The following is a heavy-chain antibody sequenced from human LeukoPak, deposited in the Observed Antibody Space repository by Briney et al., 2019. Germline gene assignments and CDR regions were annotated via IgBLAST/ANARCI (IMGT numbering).Heavy chain of an antibody. CDR1: GFTFSDYY. D-gene: IGHD3-10*01. CDR2: ISFSGDNT. J-gene: IGHJ6*02. V-gene: IGHV3-66*01. CDR3: VKDIMGSTDYYYGLDV. Sequence: GGSLRLSCEASGFTFSDYYMSWARQAPGKGLEWVSLISFSGDNTYYADSVKGRLTISRDNSKDTLYLHMSSLRPEDTAVYFCVKDIMGSTDYYYGLDVWGQGTTVTVSS.